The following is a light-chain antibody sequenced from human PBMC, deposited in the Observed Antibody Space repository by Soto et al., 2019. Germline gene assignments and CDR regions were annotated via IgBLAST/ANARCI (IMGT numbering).Light chain of an antibody. Sequence: QSVLTQPPSASGTPGQRVTISCSGGSSNIGSNTVNWYQQLPGTAPKLLIYNNNQRPSGVPDRFSGSKSGTSASLASSGLQSVDEADYYCAAWDDSLNGLVFGTGTKLTVL. CDR1: SSNIGSNT. CDR3: AAWDDSLNGLV. J-gene: IGLJ1*01. V-gene: IGLV1-44*01. CDR2: NNN.